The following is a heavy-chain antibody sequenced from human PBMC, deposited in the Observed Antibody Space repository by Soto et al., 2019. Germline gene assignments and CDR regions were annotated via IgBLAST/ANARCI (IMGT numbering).Heavy chain of an antibody. J-gene: IGHJ3*02. V-gene: IGHV6-1*01. CDR2: TYYRSKWYN. Sequence: PSQTLSLTCAISGDSVSSNSAAWNWIRQSPSRGLEWLGRTYYRSKWYNDYAVSVKSRITINPDTSKNQFSLQLNSVTPEDTAVYYCARDQYYYDSSGYYYQFGAFDIWGQGTMVTVSS. D-gene: IGHD3-22*01. CDR3: ARDQYYYDSSGYYYQFGAFDI. CDR1: GDSVSSNSAA.